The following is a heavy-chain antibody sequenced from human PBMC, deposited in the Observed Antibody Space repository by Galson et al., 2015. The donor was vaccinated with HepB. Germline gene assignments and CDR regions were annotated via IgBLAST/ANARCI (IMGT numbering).Heavy chain of an antibody. D-gene: IGHD6-6*01. J-gene: IGHJ4*02. CDR2: INAGNGNT. V-gene: IGHV1-3*01. CDR3: ASKGIAARPGPPSA. CDR1: GYTFTSYA. Sequence: SVKVSCKASGYTFTSYAMHWVRQAPGQRLEWMGWINAGNGNTKYSQKFQGRVTITRDTSASTAYMELSSLRSEDTAVYYCASKGIAARPGPPSAWGQGTLVTVSA.